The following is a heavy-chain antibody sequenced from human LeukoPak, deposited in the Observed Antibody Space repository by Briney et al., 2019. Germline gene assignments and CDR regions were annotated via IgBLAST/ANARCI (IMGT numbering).Heavy chain of an antibody. CDR1: GGSISSSSYY. Sequence: SETLSLTCTVSGGSISSSSYYWGWIRQPPGKGLEWIGSIYYSGSTYYNPSLKSRVTISVDTSKNQFSLKLSPVTAADTAVYYCARRRVVVVAATVPSLKRYWYFDLWGRGTLVTVSS. J-gene: IGHJ2*01. CDR2: IYYSGST. CDR3: ARRRVVVVAATVPSLKRYWYFDL. D-gene: IGHD2-15*01. V-gene: IGHV4-39*01.